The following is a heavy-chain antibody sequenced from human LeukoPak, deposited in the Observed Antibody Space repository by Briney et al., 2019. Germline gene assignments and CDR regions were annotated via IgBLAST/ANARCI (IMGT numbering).Heavy chain of an antibody. J-gene: IGHJ4*02. V-gene: IGHV3-33*06. CDR3: AKGRDRVAAAGLFDY. CDR2: IWYDGSNK. D-gene: IGHD6-13*01. Sequence: PGGSLRLSCAASGFTFSSYGMHWVRQAPGRGLEWVAVIWYDGSNKYYADSVKGRFTISRDNSKNTLYLQMNSLRAEDTAVYYCAKGRDRVAAAGLFDYWGQGTLVTVSS. CDR1: GFTFSSYG.